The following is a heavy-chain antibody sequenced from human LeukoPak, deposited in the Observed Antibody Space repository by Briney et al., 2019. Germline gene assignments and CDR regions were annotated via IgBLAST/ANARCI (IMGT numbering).Heavy chain of an antibody. CDR1: GGTFSSYA. V-gene: IGHV1-69*05. D-gene: IGHD2-2*02. CDR3: ARGATRYCSSTSCYTWNY. J-gene: IGHJ4*02. Sequence: GASVKVSCKASGGTFSSYAISWVRQAPGQGLEWMGGIIPIFGTANYAQKFQGRVTITTDESTSTAYMELSSLRSEDTAVYYCARGATRYCSSTSCYTWNYRGQGTLVTVSS. CDR2: IIPIFGTA.